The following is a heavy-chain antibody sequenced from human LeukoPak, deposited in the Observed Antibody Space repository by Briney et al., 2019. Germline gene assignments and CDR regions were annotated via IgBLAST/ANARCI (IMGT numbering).Heavy chain of an antibody. Sequence: GGSLRLSCAASGFTFSSYGMHWVRQAPGKGLEWVAVIWYDGSNKYYADSVRGRFTISRDNSKNTLYLQMNSLRAEHTAVYYCARGDEEQGFDYWGQGTLVTVSS. CDR1: GFTFSSYG. CDR2: IWYDGSNK. CDR3: ARGDEEQGFDY. J-gene: IGHJ4*02. D-gene: IGHD1-26*01. V-gene: IGHV3-33*01.